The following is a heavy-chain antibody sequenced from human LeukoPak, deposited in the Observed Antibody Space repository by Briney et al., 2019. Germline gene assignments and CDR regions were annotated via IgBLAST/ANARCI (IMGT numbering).Heavy chain of an antibody. Sequence: PSETLSLTCTVSGGSISSYYWSWIRQPPGKGLEWIGYIYYSGSTNYNPSLKSRVTISVDTSKNQFSLKLSSVTAADTAVYYCARSRSITIFGSLYSGQGTLVTVSS. V-gene: IGHV4-59*01. J-gene: IGHJ4*02. CDR2: IYYSGST. D-gene: IGHD3-3*01. CDR1: GGSISSYY. CDR3: ARSRSITIFGSLY.